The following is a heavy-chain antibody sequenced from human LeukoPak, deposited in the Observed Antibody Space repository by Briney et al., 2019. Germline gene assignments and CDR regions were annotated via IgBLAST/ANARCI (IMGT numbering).Heavy chain of an antibody. Sequence: SETLSLTCTVSGGSISSYYWSWIRQPPGKGLEWIGCIYYSGSTNYNPSFKSRVTISVDTSKNQFSLKLSSMTAADTAVYYCARARYSSGWYSVRSGAFDIWGQGTMVTVSS. J-gene: IGHJ3*02. CDR3: ARARYSSGWYSVRSGAFDI. CDR2: IYYSGST. V-gene: IGHV4-59*12. D-gene: IGHD6-19*01. CDR1: GGSISSYY.